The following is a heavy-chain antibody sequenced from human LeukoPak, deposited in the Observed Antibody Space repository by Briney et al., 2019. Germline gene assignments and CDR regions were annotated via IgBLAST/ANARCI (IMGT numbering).Heavy chain of an antibody. CDR2: INHSGST. V-gene: IGHV4-34*01. CDR3: ARGHDFDY. CDR1: GGSFSGYY. J-gene: IGHJ4*02. Sequence: PSETLSLTCAVYGGSFSGYYWSWIRQPPGKGLEWIGEINHSGSTNYNPSLKSRVTISVDTSKNQFSLKLSSVTAADTAVYYCARGHDFDYWGQGTQVTVSS.